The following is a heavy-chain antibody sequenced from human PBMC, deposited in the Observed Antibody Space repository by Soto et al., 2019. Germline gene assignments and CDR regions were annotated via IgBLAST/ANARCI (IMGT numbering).Heavy chain of an antibody. CDR2: ISAYNGNT. Sequence: ASVKVSCKASGYTFTSYGISWVRQAPGQGLEWMGWISAYNGNTNYAQKLQGRVTMTTDTSTSTAYMELRSLRSDDTAVYYCARYRERGTYGSGTADYWGQGTLVTVSS. V-gene: IGHV1-18*01. CDR1: GYTFTSYG. J-gene: IGHJ4*02. CDR3: ARYRERGTYGSGTADY. D-gene: IGHD3-10*01.